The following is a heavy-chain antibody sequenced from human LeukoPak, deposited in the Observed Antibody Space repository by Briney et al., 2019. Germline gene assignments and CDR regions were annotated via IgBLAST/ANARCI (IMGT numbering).Heavy chain of an antibody. Sequence: PGGSLRLSCAASGFTFSNYWMSWVRQAPGKGLEWVSSISGSGGDTYHADSVKGRFTISRDNSKNTLYLQMNGLRAEDTDIYYCARHFYYDDSGYYVRPLDSWGQGTLVTVSS. J-gene: IGHJ4*02. CDR2: ISGSGGDT. CDR1: GFTFSNYW. V-gene: IGHV3-23*01. D-gene: IGHD3-22*01. CDR3: ARHFYYDDSGYYVRPLDS.